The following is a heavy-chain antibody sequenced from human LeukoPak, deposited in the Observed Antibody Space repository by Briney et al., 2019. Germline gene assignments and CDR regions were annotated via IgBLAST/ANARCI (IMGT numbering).Heavy chain of an antibody. Sequence: GGSLRLSCAVSGFTFSSYRMSWVRQAPGKGLEWVSSISTSSSSKYYADSVKGRFTISRDNAKNSLDLQMNSLRAEDAAVYYCARWDDLFLIDFWGQGTLVTVSS. J-gene: IGHJ4*02. CDR3: ARWDDLFLIDF. V-gene: IGHV3-21*01. CDR2: ISTSSSSK. D-gene: IGHD3-9*01. CDR1: GFTFSSYR.